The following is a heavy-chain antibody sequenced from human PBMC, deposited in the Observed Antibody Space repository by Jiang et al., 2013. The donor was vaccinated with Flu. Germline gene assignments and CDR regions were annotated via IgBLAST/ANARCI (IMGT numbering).Heavy chain of an antibody. CDR2: IYAGDSNT. V-gene: IGHV5-51*03. Sequence: VQLVESGAEVKKPGESLKISCKDSGYRFTNYWFGWVRQMPGKGLEWMGIIYAGDSNTKYSPSFQGQVTISADTSISTAYLQWSGLKASDTAMYYCTRALNGNYRWDVWGQGTTVTVSS. CDR3: TRALNGNYRWDV. J-gene: IGHJ6*02. D-gene: IGHD1-7*01. CDR1: GYRFTNYW.